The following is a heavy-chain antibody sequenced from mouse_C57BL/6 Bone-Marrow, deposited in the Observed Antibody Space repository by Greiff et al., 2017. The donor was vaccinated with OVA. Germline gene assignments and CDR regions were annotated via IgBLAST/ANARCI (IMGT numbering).Heavy chain of an antibody. D-gene: IGHD2-5*01. J-gene: IGHJ4*01. V-gene: IGHV1-55*01. CDR2: IYPGSGST. Sequence: QVQLQQSGAELVKPGASVKMSCKASGYTFTSYWITWVKQRPGQGLEWIGDIYPGSGSTNYNEKFKSKATLTVDTSSSTAYMQLSSLTSEDSAVYYCARNSNPPGYAMDYWGQGTSVTVSS. CDR1: GYTFTSYW. CDR3: ARNSNPPGYAMDY.